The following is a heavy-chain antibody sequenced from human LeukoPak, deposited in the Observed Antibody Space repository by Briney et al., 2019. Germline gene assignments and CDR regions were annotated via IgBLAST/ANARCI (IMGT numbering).Heavy chain of an antibody. J-gene: IGHJ4*02. CDR2: ISWNSGTI. Sequence: PGGSLRLSCAASGFTFDDNVMHWVRQAPGKGLEWVSGISWNSGTIGHAGSVKGRFTISRDNAKNSLYLQMSSLRAEDTALYYCATDMSAGGLDYWGQGTLVTVSS. CDR3: ATDMSAGGLDY. D-gene: IGHD3-16*01. V-gene: IGHV3-9*01. CDR1: GFTFDDNV.